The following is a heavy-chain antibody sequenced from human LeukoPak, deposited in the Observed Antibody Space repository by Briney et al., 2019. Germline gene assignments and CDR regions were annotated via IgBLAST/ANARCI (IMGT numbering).Heavy chain of an antibody. CDR2: ISSSSSYI. J-gene: IGHJ3*02. Sequence: GGSLRLSCAASGFTFSSYSMNWVRQAPGKGLEWVSSISSSSSYIYYADSVKGRFTISRDNAKNSLYLQMNSLRAEDTAVYYCARDFRVQRITMIVVVPGAFDIWGQGTMVTVSS. D-gene: IGHD3-22*01. CDR3: ARDFRVQRITMIVVVPGAFDI. CDR1: GFTFSSYS. V-gene: IGHV3-21*01.